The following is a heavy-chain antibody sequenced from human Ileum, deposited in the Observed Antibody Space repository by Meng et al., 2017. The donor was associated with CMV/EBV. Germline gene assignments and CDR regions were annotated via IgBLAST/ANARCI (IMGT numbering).Heavy chain of an antibody. CDR1: GFSFSTYG. CDR3: ARAGFCSTTSCYSWVPRNGMDV. CDR2: IRFDVSAE. Sequence: GESLKISCAASGFSFSTYGMNWVRQAPGKGLEWVAFIRFDVSAEYYADSVKGRFTVSRDNIKNVLFLQMNDLRTEDTAFYYCARAGFCSTTSCYSWVPRNGMDVWGQGTTVT. J-gene: IGHJ6*01. D-gene: IGHD2-2*01. V-gene: IGHV3-30*02.